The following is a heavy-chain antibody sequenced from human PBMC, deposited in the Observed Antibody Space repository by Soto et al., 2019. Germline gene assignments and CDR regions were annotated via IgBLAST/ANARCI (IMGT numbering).Heavy chain of an antibody. Sequence: QVQLVESGGGVVQPGRSLRLSCAASGFTFSSYGMHWVRQAPGKGLERVAVISYHGNDKYYADSVKGRFTISRDNFKSTLYLQVGSLRAEDTSIYFCAKDLLHNTVTTCGSWGQGTLVTVSS. V-gene: IGHV3-30*18. J-gene: IGHJ5*02. CDR2: ISYHGNDK. CDR1: GFTFSSYG. D-gene: IGHD4-17*01. CDR3: AKDLLHNTVTTCGS.